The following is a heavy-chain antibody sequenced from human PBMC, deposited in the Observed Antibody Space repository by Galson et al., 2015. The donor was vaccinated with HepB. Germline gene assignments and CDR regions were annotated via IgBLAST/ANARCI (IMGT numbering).Heavy chain of an antibody. V-gene: IGHV3-30*04. CDR3: ARGLPITTDYVSKFYYYGLDV. Sequence: SLRLSCAASGFTFSTYAIHWVRQAPGRGLEWVAVISSDGINIYYPDSLKGRFTVSRDNSRNTMFLQMNSLRVEDTAVYYCARGLPITTDYVSKFYYYGLDVWGQGTTVTVSS. CDR2: ISSDGINI. CDR1: GFTFSTYA. J-gene: IGHJ6*02. D-gene: IGHD4-17*01.